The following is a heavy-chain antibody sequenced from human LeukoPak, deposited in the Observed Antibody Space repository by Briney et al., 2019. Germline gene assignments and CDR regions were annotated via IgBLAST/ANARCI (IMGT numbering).Heavy chain of an antibody. J-gene: IGHJ6*02. Sequence: PSETLSLTCTVSGGSISSYYWSWIRQPPGKGLEWIGHISYSGSTNYNPSLKSRVTISVDTSRNQFSLELSSVTAADTAVYYCARHFYGSGSYRAYGMDVWGQGTTVTVSS. CDR3: ARHFYGSGSYRAYGMDV. V-gene: IGHV4-59*01. D-gene: IGHD3-10*01. CDR2: ISYSGST. CDR1: GGSISSYY.